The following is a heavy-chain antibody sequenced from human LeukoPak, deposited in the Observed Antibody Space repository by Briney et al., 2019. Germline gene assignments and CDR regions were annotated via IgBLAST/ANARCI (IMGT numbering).Heavy chain of an antibody. D-gene: IGHD1-26*01. J-gene: IGHJ4*02. CDR1: GYTFTSYY. CDR2: INPSGGST. V-gene: IGHV1-46*03. Sequence: ASVKVSCKASGYTFTSYYMHWVRQAPGQGLEWMGIINPSGGSTSYAQKFQGRVTMTRDTSMSTVYMELSSLRSEDTAVYYCANAGATGGYYFGYWGQGTLVTVSS. CDR3: ANAGATGGYYFGY.